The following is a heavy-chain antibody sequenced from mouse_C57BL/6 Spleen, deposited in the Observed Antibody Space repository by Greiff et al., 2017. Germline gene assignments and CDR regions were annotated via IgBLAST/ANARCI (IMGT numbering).Heavy chain of an antibody. CDR3: ARKDYYGSPYAMDY. Sequence: VQLKQSGPELVKPGASVKISCKASGYTFTDYYMNWVKQSHGKSLEWIGDINPNNGGTSYNQKFKGKATLTVDKSSSTAYMELRSLTSEDSAVYYCARKDYYGSPYAMDYWGQGTSVTVSS. J-gene: IGHJ4*01. D-gene: IGHD1-1*01. V-gene: IGHV1-26*01. CDR1: GYTFTDYY. CDR2: INPNNGGT.